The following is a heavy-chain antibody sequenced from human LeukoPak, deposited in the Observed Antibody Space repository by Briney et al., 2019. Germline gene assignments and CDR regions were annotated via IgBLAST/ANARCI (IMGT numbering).Heavy chain of an antibody. CDR1: GFTFSSYS. V-gene: IGHV3-21*01. Sequence: GGSLRLSCAASGFTFSSYSMNWVRQAPGKGLEWVSSISSSSSYIYYADSVKGRFTISRDNAKNSLYLQMNSLRAEDTAVYYCARTSIAAAGTPFDYWGRGTLVTVSS. CDR3: ARTSIAAAGTPFDY. D-gene: IGHD6-13*01. J-gene: IGHJ4*02. CDR2: ISSSSSYI.